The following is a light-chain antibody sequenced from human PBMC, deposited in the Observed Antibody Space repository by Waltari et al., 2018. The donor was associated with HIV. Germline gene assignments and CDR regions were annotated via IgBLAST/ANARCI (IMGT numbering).Light chain of an antibody. CDR3: MQALQTPFT. J-gene: IGKJ3*01. V-gene: IGKV2-28*01. Sequence: DIVMTQSPLSLPVTPGEPASISCRSSQSLLHSNGYNYLDWYLQKPGQSPQLLIYLGSNRASGVPDRFSGSGSGTDFTLKISRVEAEDVRVYYCMQALQTPFTFGPGTKVDIK. CDR2: LGS. CDR1: QSLLHSNGYNY.